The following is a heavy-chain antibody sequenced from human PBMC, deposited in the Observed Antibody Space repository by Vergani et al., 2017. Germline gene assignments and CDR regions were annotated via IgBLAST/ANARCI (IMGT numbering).Heavy chain of an antibody. Sequence: QVQLQESGPGLVKPSETLSLTCTVSGGSISSYYWSWIRQPPGKGLEWIGYIYYSGSTNYNPSLKSRVTISVDTFKNQFSLKLSSVTAADTAVYYCARATYYYGSGSYYYYYYMDVWGKGTTVTVSS. CDR3: ARATYYYGSGSYYYYYYMDV. CDR1: GGSISSYY. V-gene: IGHV4-59*01. CDR2: IYYSGST. J-gene: IGHJ6*03. D-gene: IGHD3-10*01.